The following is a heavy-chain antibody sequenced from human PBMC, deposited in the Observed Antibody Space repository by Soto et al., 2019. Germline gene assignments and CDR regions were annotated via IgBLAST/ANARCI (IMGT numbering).Heavy chain of an antibody. CDR3: AKNREYSYNCFDY. J-gene: IGHJ4*03. Sequence: GWSLRLSCAASGFTFSSYGMHWVRQAPGKGLEWVAFISYDGSNKYYADSVKGRFTISRDNSKNTLYLQMNSLRAEDTAVYYCAKNREYSYNCFDYLGQGTLCTVS. CDR2: ISYDGSNK. D-gene: IGHD5-18*01. CDR1: GFTFSSYG. V-gene: IGHV3-30*18.